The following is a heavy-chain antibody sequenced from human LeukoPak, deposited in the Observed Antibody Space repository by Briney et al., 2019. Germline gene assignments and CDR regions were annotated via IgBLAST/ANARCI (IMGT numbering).Heavy chain of an antibody. CDR3: ALRPVGFYYMDV. J-gene: IGHJ6*03. D-gene: IGHD4-17*01. CDR1: GGSISSGGYY. Sequence: SQTLSLTCTVSGGSISSGGYYWSWIRQHPGKGLEWIGYISYSGATYYNPSLKSRVIISIDTSKNQFSLKLSSVTAADTAVYYCALRPVGFYYMDVWGKGTTVTVSS. CDR2: ISYSGAT. V-gene: IGHV4-31*03.